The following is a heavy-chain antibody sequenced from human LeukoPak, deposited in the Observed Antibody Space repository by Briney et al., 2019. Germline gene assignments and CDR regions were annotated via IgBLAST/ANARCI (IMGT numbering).Heavy chain of an antibody. D-gene: IGHD3-22*01. V-gene: IGHV4-59*08. CDR1: GDSISMHY. Sequence: SETLSLICSVSGDSISMHYWSWIRQPPGKGLEWIGYIDHTGSTNYNPSLNSRVTISRDMSKNQFSLKLSSVTAADTAVYYCARRETSAHYSNYFDYWGQGTLVTVSS. J-gene: IGHJ4*02. CDR3: ARRETSAHYSNYFDY. CDR2: IDHTGST.